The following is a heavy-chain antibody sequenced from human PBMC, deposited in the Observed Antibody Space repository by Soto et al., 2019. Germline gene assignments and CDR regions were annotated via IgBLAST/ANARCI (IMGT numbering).Heavy chain of an antibody. CDR3: ASPAGGGWLLSAYYYYGMDV. J-gene: IGHJ6*02. CDR1: GYRFSSSW. V-gene: IGHV5-51*01. D-gene: IGHD3-3*01. CDR2: VYPSDSDV. Sequence: GESLKISCQGTGYRFSSSWIGWVRQKPGKGLEWLGNVYPSDSDVRYSPAFEGQVTISADKSISTAYLQWSSLKASDTAMYYCASPAGGGWLLSAYYYYGMDVWGQGTTVTVSS.